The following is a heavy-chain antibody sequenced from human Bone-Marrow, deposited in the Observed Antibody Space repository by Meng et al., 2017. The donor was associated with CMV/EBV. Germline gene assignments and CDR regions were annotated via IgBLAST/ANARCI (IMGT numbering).Heavy chain of an antibody. Sequence: FSSYAISWGRQAPGQGLEWMGGIISILGIANYAQKCQGRVTITADKSTSTAYMELSSLRSEDTAVYYCAREQNSSSPPPGVNWFDPWGQGTLVTVSS. CDR2: IISILGIA. V-gene: IGHV1-69*10. CDR3: AREQNSSSPPPGVNWFDP. J-gene: IGHJ5*02. D-gene: IGHD6-6*01. CDR1: FSSYA.